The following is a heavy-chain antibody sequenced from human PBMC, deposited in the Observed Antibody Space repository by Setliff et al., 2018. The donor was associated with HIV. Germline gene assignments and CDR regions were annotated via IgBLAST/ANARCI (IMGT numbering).Heavy chain of an antibody. CDR3: ARDNSYYYGSGSHYWYGMDV. V-gene: IGHV1-18*01. J-gene: IGHJ6*01. D-gene: IGHD3-10*01. Sequence: ASVKVSCKSSGYNFNNFGVSWVRQAPGQGLEWLGYINGYNSKTHYSPRLQGRLTLTTDTSTNTVYLELRSLISDDTAIYYCARDNSYYYGSGSHYWYGMDVWGQGTTVTVSS. CDR1: GYNFNNFG. CDR2: INGYNSKT.